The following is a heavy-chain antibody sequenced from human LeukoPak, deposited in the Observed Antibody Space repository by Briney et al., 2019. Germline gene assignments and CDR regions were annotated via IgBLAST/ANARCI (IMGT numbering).Heavy chain of an antibody. J-gene: IGHJ4*02. D-gene: IGHD6-13*01. CDR2: MNPNSGNT. CDR1: GCTFTSYD. V-gene: IGHV1-8*01. CDR3: ARPIAAGGTAIAY. Sequence: ASVNVSCKASGCTFTSYDINWVRQAPGQGLEWMGWMNPNSGNTGYAQKFQGRVTMTRNTSISTAYMELSSLISEDTAMYFCARPIAAGGTAIAYWGQGTLVSVSS.